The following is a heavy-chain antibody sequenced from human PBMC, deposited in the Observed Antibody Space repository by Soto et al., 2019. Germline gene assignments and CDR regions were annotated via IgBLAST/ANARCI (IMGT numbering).Heavy chain of an antibody. Sequence: QVTLEESGPTRVKPTQTLTLTCTFSGFSLATSGVGVGWVRQPPGKALERLALIYWDDDKRYSPSLRSRLTVTKETSRNQVVLTMTNMDPVDTATYYCAHRVGLQGNWNGGYFDFWGQGALVTVSS. CDR3: AHRVGLQGNWNGGYFDF. CDR1: GFSLATSGVG. J-gene: IGHJ4*02. CDR2: IYWDDDK. D-gene: IGHD1-1*01. V-gene: IGHV2-5*02.